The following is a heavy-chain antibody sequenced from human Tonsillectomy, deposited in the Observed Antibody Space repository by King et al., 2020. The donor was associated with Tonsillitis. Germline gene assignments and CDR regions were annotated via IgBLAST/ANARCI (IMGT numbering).Heavy chain of an antibody. D-gene: IGHD3-22*01. CDR1: GGTLSSYN. J-gene: IGHJ4*02. CDR3: ARPGPRYDSSGYYYF. V-gene: IGHV1-69*06. Sequence: VQLVQSGAEVKKPGSSVKVSCEASGGTLSSYNINWVRQAPEQGFEWMGGIIPIVGTPNYAQKFQGRVTITTDKSTSTAYMELSRLRSEDTAVYYCARPGPRYDSSGYYYFWGQGTLVTVSS. CDR2: IIPIVGTP.